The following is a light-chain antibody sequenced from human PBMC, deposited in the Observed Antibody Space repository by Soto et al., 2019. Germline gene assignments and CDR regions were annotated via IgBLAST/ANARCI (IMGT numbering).Light chain of an antibody. CDR3: QQYNNWPRT. CDR1: QSVSSN. V-gene: IGKV3-15*01. Sequence: EIVMTQSPATLSVSPGERATLSCRASQSVSSNLAWYQQKPGQAPRLLIYGASTRGTGIPARFSGSGSGTEFTLTISSLQSEDFADYYCQQYNNWPRTFGQGTKVEIK. CDR2: GAS. J-gene: IGKJ1*01.